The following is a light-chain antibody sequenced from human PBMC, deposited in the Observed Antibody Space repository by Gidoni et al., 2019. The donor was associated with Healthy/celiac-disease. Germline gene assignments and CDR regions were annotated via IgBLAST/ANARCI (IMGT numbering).Light chain of an antibody. Sequence: DIQMTQSPSSLSASVGDRVTITCRASQSISSYLNWYQQKPGKAPKLLSYAASSLQSGVPSRFSGSGSGTDFTLTISSLQPEDFATYYCQQSYSTPLMYTFXXXTKLEIK. CDR1: QSISSY. V-gene: IGKV1-39*01. J-gene: IGKJ2*01. CDR3: QQSYSTPLMYT. CDR2: AAS.